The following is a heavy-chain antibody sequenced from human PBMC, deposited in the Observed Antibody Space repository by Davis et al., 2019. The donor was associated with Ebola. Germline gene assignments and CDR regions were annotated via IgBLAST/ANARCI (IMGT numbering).Heavy chain of an antibody. J-gene: IGHJ3*02. CDR3: ARLRRDAFDI. CDR1: GGSISSYY. Sequence: SETLSLTCTVSGGSISSYYWGWIRQPPGKGLEWIGSIYYSGSTSYNPSLKSRVTISVDTSKNQFSLKLSSVTAADTAVYYCARLRRDAFDIWGQGTMVTVSS. V-gene: IGHV4-39*01. CDR2: IYYSGST.